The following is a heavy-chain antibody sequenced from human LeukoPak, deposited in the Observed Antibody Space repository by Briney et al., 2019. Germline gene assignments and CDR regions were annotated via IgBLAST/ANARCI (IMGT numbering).Heavy chain of an antibody. CDR1: GFTFSSYS. J-gene: IGHJ4*02. D-gene: IGHD6-13*01. V-gene: IGHV3-21*01. CDR2: ISSSSSYI. CDR3: ARDPTAGTRSFDY. Sequence: GGSLRLSCAASGFTFSSYSMNWVRQAPGKGLEWVSSISSSSSYIYYADSVKGRFTISRDNAKNSLYLQMNSLRAEDTAVYYCARDPTAGTRSFDYWGQGTLVTVSS.